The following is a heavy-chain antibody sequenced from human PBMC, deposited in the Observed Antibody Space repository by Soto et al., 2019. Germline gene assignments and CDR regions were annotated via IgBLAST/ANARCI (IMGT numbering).Heavy chain of an antibody. CDR3: AKDQGSDSSGWYYYYYGMDV. CDR1: GFTFSSYA. V-gene: IGHV3-23*01. J-gene: IGHJ6*02. D-gene: IGHD6-19*01. CDR2: ISGSGGST. Sequence: GGSLRLSCAASGFTFSSYAMSWVRQAPGKGLEWVPAISGSGGSTYYADSVKGRFTISRDNSKNTLYLQMNSLRAEDTAVYYCAKDQGSDSSGWYYYYYGMDVWGQGTTVTVSS.